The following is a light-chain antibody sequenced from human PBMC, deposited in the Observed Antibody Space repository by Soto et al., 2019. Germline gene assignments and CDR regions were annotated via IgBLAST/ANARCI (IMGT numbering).Light chain of an antibody. CDR2: EDN. Sequence: NFMLTQPHSVSESPGKTVTISCTRSSGSIASNYVQWYQQRPGSAPTTVIYEDNQRPSGVPDRFSASIDSSSNSAYLIISGLQTEDEADYYCQSYDSFNYVFGTGTKLTGL. CDR3: QSYDSFNYV. CDR1: SGSIASNY. J-gene: IGLJ1*01. V-gene: IGLV6-57*04.